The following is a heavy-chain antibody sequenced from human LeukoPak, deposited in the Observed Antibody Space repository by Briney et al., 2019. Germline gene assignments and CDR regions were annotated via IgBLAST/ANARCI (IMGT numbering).Heavy chain of an antibody. J-gene: IGHJ4*02. CDR3: AKDSKITSADYYFDY. CDR1: GFSLRSYA. Sequence: GGSLRISCAASGFSLRSYAMHWVRQAPGKGLEWVTVIANDGRDKKYADSVRGRFTISRDNSKNTVYLQMDSLRVEDMAVYYCAKDSKITSADYYFDYWGLGTLVTVST. CDR2: IANDGRDK. V-gene: IGHV3-30*04. D-gene: IGHD6-13*01.